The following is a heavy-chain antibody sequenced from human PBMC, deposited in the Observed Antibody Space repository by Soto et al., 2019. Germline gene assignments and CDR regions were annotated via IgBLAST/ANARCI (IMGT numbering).Heavy chain of an antibody. CDR1: GGTFSSYA. CDR2: IIPVFGTG. D-gene: IGHD5-18*01. Sequence: SVKVSCKASGGTFSSYAISWVRQAPGQGLEWMGGIIPVFGTGIYAQKFQGRVTITADKSTNTAYMELSSLRSEDTAVYFCARVGGTGGYTYGLDYWGQGTLVTVSS. V-gene: IGHV1-69*06. J-gene: IGHJ4*02. CDR3: ARVGGTGGYTYGLDY.